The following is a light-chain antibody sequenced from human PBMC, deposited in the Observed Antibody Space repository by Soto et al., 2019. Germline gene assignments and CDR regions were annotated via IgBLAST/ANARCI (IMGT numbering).Light chain of an antibody. V-gene: IGKV1-39*01. J-gene: IGKJ4*01. CDR3: QQNYNTPVT. Sequence: DIQMTQAPSSLYASVGDTVTITYRASQSISSSLNWYQQIPGKAPNLLIHTSSNLQSGVPSRFSGSGTGTEFTLTISSLQPEDFATYYCQQNYNTPVTFGGGSKVDIK. CDR1: QSISSS. CDR2: TSS.